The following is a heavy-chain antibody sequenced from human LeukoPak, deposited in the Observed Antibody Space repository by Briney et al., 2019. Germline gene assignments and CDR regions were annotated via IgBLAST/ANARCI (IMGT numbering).Heavy chain of an antibody. Sequence: GGSLRLSCAASGFTFSSYAMNWVRQAPGKGLEWVSAISGSGGSTYYADSVKGRFTISRDNSKNTLYLQMNSLRAEDTAVYYCARGPWNGVYAFDYWGQGTLVAVSS. CDR1: GFTFSSYA. CDR2: ISGSGGST. V-gene: IGHV3-23*01. CDR3: ARGPWNGVYAFDY. D-gene: IGHD5/OR15-5a*01. J-gene: IGHJ4*02.